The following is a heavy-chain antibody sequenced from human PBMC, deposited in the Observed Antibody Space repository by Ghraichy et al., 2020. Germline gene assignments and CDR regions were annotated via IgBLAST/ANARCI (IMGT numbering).Heavy chain of an antibody. CDR1: GFTFSRYE. V-gene: IGHV3-48*03. CDR2: ISSGGRTI. J-gene: IGHJ6*02. CDR3: ARREYSSTSNTMDV. Sequence: GGSLRLSCAASGFTFSRYEMNWVRQAPGKGLEWVSYISSGGRTIYYADSVKGRFTISRDNAKNSLSLQMNSLRAEDTAVYYCARREYSSTSNTMDVWGQGTTVTVSS. D-gene: IGHD6-6*01.